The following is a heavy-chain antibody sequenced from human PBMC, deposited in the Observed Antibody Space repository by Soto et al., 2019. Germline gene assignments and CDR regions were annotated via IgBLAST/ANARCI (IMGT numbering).Heavy chain of an antibody. CDR3: ATRGTYYYDSSGYFGY. D-gene: IGHD3-22*01. CDR2: TIPIFGTA. Sequence: QVQLVQSGAEVKKPGASVKVSCKASGGTFSSYAISWVRQAPGQGLEWMGGTIPIFGTANYAQKFQGRVTSTAYESKSKAYMELSSLRSEDTAVYYCATRGTYYYDSSGYFGYWGQGTMVTVS. V-gene: IGHV1-69*01. J-gene: IGHJ4*02. CDR1: GGTFSSYA.